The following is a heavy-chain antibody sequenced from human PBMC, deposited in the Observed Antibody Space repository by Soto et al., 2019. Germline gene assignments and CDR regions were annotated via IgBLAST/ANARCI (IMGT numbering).Heavy chain of an antibody. CDR2: TSYDGSDK. D-gene: IGHD2-8*01. CDR1: GFTFSNYG. V-gene: IGHV3-30*18. Sequence: QVQLVESGGGVVQPGRSLRLSCAASGFTFSNYGMHWVRQAPGKGLEWVAITSYDGSDKSYADSVKGRFTISRDNSNDTLYLQMNRLRADDTAVYYCAKDLTVFYYHGMDVWGQGTTVTVSS. CDR3: AKDLTVFYYHGMDV. J-gene: IGHJ6*02.